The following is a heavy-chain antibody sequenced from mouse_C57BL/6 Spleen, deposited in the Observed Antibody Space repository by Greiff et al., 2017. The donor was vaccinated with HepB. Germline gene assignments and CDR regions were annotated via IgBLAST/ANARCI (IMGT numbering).Heavy chain of an antibody. CDR2: IDPNSGGT. Sequence: QVQLQQPGAELVKPGASVKLSCKASGYTFTSYWMHWVKQRPGRGLEWIGRIDPNSGGTKYNEKFKSKATLTVDKPSSTAYMQLSSLTSEDSAVYYCARHGAAQATKGYAMDYWGQGTSVTVSS. CDR3: ARHGAAQATKGYAMDY. J-gene: IGHJ4*01. V-gene: IGHV1-72*01. D-gene: IGHD3-2*02. CDR1: GYTFTSYW.